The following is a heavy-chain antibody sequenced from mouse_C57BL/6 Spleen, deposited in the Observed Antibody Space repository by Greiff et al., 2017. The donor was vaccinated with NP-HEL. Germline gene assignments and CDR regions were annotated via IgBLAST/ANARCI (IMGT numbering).Heavy chain of an antibody. CDR3: AREGNYYGSSPRYFDV. Sequence: VQLQQSGAELARPGASVKLSCKASGYTFTSYGISWVKQRTGQGLEWIGEIYPRSGNTYYNEKFKGMATLTADKSSSTAYMELRSLTSEDSAVYFCAREGNYYGSSPRYFDVWGTGTTVTVSS. J-gene: IGHJ1*03. CDR2: IYPRSGNT. V-gene: IGHV1-81*01. D-gene: IGHD1-1*01. CDR1: GYTFTSYG.